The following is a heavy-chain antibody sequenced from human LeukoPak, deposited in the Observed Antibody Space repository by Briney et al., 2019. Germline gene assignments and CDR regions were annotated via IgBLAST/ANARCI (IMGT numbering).Heavy chain of an antibody. V-gene: IGHV3-7*04. J-gene: IGHJ4*02. CDR1: GSTFSSYW. CDR3: ARDAVNNPPFDY. CDR2: IKQDGSEK. Sequence: GGSLRLSCAASGSTFSSYWMSWVRQAPGKGLEWVANIKQDGSEKYYVDSVKGRFTISRDNAKNSLYLQMNSLRAEDTAVYYCARDAVNNPPFDYWGQGTLVTVSS. D-gene: IGHD1-14*01.